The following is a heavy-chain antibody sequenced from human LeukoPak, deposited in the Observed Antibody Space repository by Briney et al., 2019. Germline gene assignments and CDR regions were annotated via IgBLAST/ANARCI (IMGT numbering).Heavy chain of an antibody. CDR3: ARMNYDFWSGYSYGMDV. CDR2: ISADNGNT. V-gene: IGHV1-18*01. D-gene: IGHD3-3*01. J-gene: IGHJ6*02. Sequence: ASVTVSCKASGYTFTSYGISWVRQAPGQGLEWMGWISADNGNTNYAQKLQGRVTMTKDTSTSTAYMELRSLRSDDTAVYYCARMNYDFWSGYSYGMDVWGQGTTVTVSS. CDR1: GYTFTSYG.